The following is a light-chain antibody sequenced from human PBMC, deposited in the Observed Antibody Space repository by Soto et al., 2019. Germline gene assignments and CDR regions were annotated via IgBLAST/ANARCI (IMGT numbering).Light chain of an antibody. CDR2: DAS. Sequence: ILFTLSPAALSLSPGETATLSFRSSQSVSSYLAWYQQKPGQAPRLLIYDASNRATGIPARFSGSGSGTEFTLTISRLQSEDFAVYYCQQSEKCPTFGQGTKVDIK. V-gene: IGKV3-11*01. CDR3: QQSEKCPT. CDR1: QSVSSY. J-gene: IGKJ1*01.